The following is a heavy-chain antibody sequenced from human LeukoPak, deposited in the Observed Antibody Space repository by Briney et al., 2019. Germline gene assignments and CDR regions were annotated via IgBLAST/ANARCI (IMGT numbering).Heavy chain of an antibody. CDR2: IHNDGTQG. CDR1: GFTFSRLG. Sequence: GGSLRLSCAASGFTFSRLGMQWVRQAPGKGLEWVSVIHNDGTQGQYADSVKGRFTISKDNSQNTLYLQMNNLRDDDTAVYYCAKEGDEFRGYLDVWGKGTTVTVSS. J-gene: IGHJ6*03. CDR3: AKEGDEFRGYLDV. V-gene: IGHV3-30*02. D-gene: IGHD3-16*01.